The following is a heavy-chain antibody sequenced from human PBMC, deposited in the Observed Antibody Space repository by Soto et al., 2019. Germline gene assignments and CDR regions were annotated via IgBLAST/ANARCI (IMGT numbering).Heavy chain of an antibody. CDR3: AREGCSSTSGYADYWYFDL. J-gene: IGHJ2*01. V-gene: IGHV1-2*04. Sequence: QVQLVQSGAEVKKPGASVKVSCKASGYTFTGYYMHWVRQAPGQGLEWMGWINPNSGGTNYAQKLQGWFTMTRDTSISTAYMELSRLRSDDTAVYSCAREGCSSTSGYADYWYFDLWGRGTLVTVYS. CDR2: INPNSGGT. CDR1: GYTFTGYY. D-gene: IGHD2-2*01.